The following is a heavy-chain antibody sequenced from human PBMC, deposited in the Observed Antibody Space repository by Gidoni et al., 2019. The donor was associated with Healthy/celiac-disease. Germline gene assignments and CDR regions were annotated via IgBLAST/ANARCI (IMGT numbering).Heavy chain of an antibody. Sequence: QVQLVESGGGVVQPGRSLRLSCAASGFTFSSYGMHWFRQAPGKGLEWVAVIWYDGSNKYYADSVKGRFTISRDNSKNTLYLQMNSLRAEDTAVYYCARDKTYYYDSSGYLGGDYWGQGTLVTVSS. V-gene: IGHV3-33*01. CDR2: IWYDGSNK. CDR3: ARDKTYYYDSSGYLGGDY. J-gene: IGHJ4*02. D-gene: IGHD3-22*01. CDR1: GFTFSSYG.